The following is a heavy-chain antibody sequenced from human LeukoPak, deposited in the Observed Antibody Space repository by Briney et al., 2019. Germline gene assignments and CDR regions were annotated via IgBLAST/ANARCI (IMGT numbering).Heavy chain of an antibody. J-gene: IGHJ4*02. CDR1: GFTVSSIH. D-gene: IGHD3-22*01. V-gene: IGHV3-48*01. Sequence: GGSLRLSCAASGFTVSSIHMVWVRQAPGKWLEWVSYISGSSGIIDYADSVRGRFTISRDNAKNSLYLQMNSLRAEDTAVYYCARGSTSYESSGQVPFDYWGQGTLVTVSS. CDR2: ISGSSGII. CDR3: ARGSTSYESSGQVPFDY.